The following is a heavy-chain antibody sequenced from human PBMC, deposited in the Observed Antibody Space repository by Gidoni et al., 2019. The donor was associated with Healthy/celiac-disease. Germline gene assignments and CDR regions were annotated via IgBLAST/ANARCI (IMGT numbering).Heavy chain of an antibody. Sequence: EVQLLESGGGLVQPGGSLRLSCAAPGFPFSSYAMSWVRQAPGKGLEWVSGIGGSGGRTYYADSVKGRFTISRDNPENTLYLQMNSLRAEDTAVYYCAKGIVVVPAVNFLDYWGQGTLVTVSS. V-gene: IGHV3-23*01. CDR1: GFPFSSYA. CDR3: AKGIVVVPAVNFLDY. D-gene: IGHD2-21*02. CDR2: IGGSGGRT. J-gene: IGHJ4*02.